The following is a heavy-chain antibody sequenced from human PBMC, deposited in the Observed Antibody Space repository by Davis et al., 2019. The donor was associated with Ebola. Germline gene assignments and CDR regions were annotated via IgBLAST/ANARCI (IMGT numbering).Heavy chain of an antibody. Sequence: ASVKVSCKASGYTFTSYTITWVRQAPGQGLEWMGRISVYNGETIYAQRFQDRVTMTTDTSTSTAYMELRSLRSDDTAVYYCARVYYYYYGMDVWGQGTTVTVSS. CDR2: ISVYNGET. J-gene: IGHJ6*02. CDR1: GYTFTSYT. V-gene: IGHV1-18*04. CDR3: ARVYYYYYGMDV.